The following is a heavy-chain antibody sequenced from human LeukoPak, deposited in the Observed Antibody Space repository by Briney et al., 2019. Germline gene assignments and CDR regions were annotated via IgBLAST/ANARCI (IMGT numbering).Heavy chain of an antibody. Sequence: ASVKVSCKASGYTFTDYYMHWVRQAPGQGFEWMGWISAYNGNTNYAQKLQGRVTMTTDTSTSTAYMELRSLRSDDTAVYYCARDRIVVVPAANYGMDVWGQGTTVTVSS. CDR3: ARDRIVVVPAANYGMDV. V-gene: IGHV1-18*04. CDR2: ISAYNGNT. J-gene: IGHJ6*02. CDR1: GYTFTDYY. D-gene: IGHD2-2*01.